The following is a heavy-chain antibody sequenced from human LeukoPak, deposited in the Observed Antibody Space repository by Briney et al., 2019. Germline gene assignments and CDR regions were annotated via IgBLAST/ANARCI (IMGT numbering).Heavy chain of an antibody. J-gene: IGHJ4*02. D-gene: IGHD2-15*01. Sequence: PSETLSLTCTVSGGSISSGGYYWSWIRQHRGKGLEWIGYIYYSGSTYYNPSLKSRVTISVDTSKNQFSLKLSSVTAADTAVYYCARCSAPTGDFDYWGQGTLVTVSS. CDR3: ARCSAPTGDFDY. V-gene: IGHV4-31*03. CDR1: GGSISSGGYY. CDR2: IYYSGST.